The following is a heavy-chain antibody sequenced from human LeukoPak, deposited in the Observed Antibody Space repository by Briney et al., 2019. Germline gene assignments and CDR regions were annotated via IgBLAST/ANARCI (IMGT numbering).Heavy chain of an antibody. J-gene: IGHJ4*02. CDR3: TTDGVGVEGATYPN. D-gene: IGHD1-26*01. V-gene: IGHV3-15*01. CDR1: GFTFINAW. Sequence: GGSLRLSCAASGFTFINAWMAWVRQAPGKGLEWVGRIRAKAHGGTIEYAAPVKGSFTSARDDSKNSLYLQMNSLKTEDTAVYYCTTDGVGVEGATYPNWGQGTLVSVSS. CDR2: IRAKAHGGTI.